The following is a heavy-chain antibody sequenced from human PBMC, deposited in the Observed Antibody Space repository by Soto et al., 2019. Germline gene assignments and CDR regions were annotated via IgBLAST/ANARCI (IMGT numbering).Heavy chain of an antibody. J-gene: IGHJ4*02. Sequence: SETLSLTCTVSGGSVSNSYWGWIRQPPGKGLEWVAYVYYSGSTNYNPSLGSRVTISVDKSKNQFSLKMTSVTGADTAVYYCARGRSHEWELLVQYFDYWGQGTLVTVSS. CDR1: GGSVSNSY. V-gene: IGHV4-59*02. D-gene: IGHD1-26*01. CDR2: VYYSGST. CDR3: ARGRSHEWELLVQYFDY.